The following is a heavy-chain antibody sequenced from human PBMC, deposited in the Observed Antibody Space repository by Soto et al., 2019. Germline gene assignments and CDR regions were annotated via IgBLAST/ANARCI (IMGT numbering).Heavy chain of an antibody. CDR3: AKDWIANLGGAFDI. CDR2: ISYDGSNK. V-gene: IGHV3-30*18. CDR1: GFTFSSYG. Sequence: QVQLVESGGGVVQPGRSLRLSCAASGFTFSSYGMHWVRQAPGKGLEWVAVISYDGSNKYYADSVNGRFTISRDNSKNTLYLQMNSLRAEDTAVYYCAKDWIANLGGAFDIWGQGTMVTVSS. J-gene: IGHJ3*02. D-gene: IGHD2-2*03.